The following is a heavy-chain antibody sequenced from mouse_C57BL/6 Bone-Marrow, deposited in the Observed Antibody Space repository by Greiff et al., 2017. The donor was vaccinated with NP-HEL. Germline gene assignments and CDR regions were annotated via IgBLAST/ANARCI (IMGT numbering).Heavy chain of an antibody. D-gene: IGHD2-3*01. Sequence: VQLQQSGAELARPGASVKLSCKASGYTFTSYGISWVKQRTGQGLEWIGEIYPRSGNTYYNEKFKGKATLTADKSSSTAYMELSSLTSEDSAVYFCARWNYDGYWEGYWGQGTTLTVSS. CDR3: ARWNYDGYWEGY. J-gene: IGHJ2*01. V-gene: IGHV1-81*01. CDR2: IYPRSGNT. CDR1: GYTFTSYG.